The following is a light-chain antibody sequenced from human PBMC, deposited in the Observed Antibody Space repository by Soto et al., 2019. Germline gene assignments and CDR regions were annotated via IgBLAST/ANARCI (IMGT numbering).Light chain of an antibody. CDR1: QSVSSN. CDR2: GAF. J-gene: IGKJ4*01. CDR3: QQYKNWPPIR. Sequence: EIVMTQSPATLSVSPGERVTLSCRASQSVSSNLAWYQQKPGQAPRLLIYGAFTRATGIPARFSGSGSGTEFTLTISSLQSEDFAIYYCQQYKNWPPIRVGGGTKVAIK. V-gene: IGKV3-15*01.